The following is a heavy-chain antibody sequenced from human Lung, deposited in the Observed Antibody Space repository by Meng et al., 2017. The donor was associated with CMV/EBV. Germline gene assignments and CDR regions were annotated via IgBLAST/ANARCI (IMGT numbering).Heavy chain of an antibody. J-gene: IGHJ4*02. CDR1: GGSFSGYY. D-gene: IGHD5-18*01. V-gene: IGHV4-34*01. CDR2: INHSGST. CDR3: AENSYGYGR. Sequence: SXTXSLTCAVYGGSFSGYYWSWIRQPPGKGLEWIGEINHSGSTNYNPSLKSRVTISVDTSKNQFSLKLSSVTAADTAVYYCAENSYGYGRWGQGTLVTGAS.